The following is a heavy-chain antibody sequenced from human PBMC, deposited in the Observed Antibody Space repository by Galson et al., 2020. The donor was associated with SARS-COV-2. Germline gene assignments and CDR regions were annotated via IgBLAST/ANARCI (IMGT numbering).Heavy chain of an antibody. CDR3: ARDWDNLLGGLRLLSGANICYFDY. V-gene: IGHV4-38-2*02. CDR2: VYRSGST. Sequence: SETLSLTCSVSGYSISSGHYWGWIRQPPGKGLEWIGSVYRSGSTSYNPSLKSRVTIAVDTSKNQFSLNLKSMTAADTAVYYCARDWDNLLGGLRLLSGANICYFDYWGQGTLVTVSS. D-gene: IGHD1-26*01. CDR1: GYSISSGHY. J-gene: IGHJ4*02.